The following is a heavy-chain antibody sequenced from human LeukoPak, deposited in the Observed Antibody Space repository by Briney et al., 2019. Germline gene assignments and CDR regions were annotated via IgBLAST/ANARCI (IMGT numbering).Heavy chain of an antibody. CDR1: GGTLSSYA. CDR3: ASGEVGATFFDY. V-gene: IGHV1-69*04. D-gene: IGHD1-26*01. CDR2: IIPILGIA. J-gene: IGHJ4*02. Sequence: SVKVSCKASGGTLSSYAISWVRQAPGQGLEWMGRIIPILGIANYAQKFQGRVTITADKSTSTAYMELSSLRSEDTAVYYCASGEVGATFFDYWGQGTLVTVSS.